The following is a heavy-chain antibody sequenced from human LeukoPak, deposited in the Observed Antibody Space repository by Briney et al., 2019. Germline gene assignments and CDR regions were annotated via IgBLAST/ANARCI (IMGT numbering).Heavy chain of an antibody. D-gene: IGHD3-9*01. CDR2: ISYDGGNK. V-gene: IGHV3-30-3*01. CDR3: ARTYDILTGYYSI. CDR1: GFTFSSYA. J-gene: IGHJ4*02. Sequence: GGSLRLSCAASGFTFSSYAMHWVRQAPGKGLEGVAVISYDGGNKYYADSVKGRFTISRDNSKNTLYLQMNSLRTEDTAVYYCARTYDILTGYYSIWGQGTLVTVSS.